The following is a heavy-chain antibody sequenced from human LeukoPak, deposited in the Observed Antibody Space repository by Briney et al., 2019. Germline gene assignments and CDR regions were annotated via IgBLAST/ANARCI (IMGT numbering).Heavy chain of an antibody. CDR1: GGTFSSYA. J-gene: IGHJ4*02. D-gene: IGHD6-19*01. Sequence: ASVKVSCKAPGGTFSSYAISWVRQAPGQGLEWMGGIIPIFGTANYAQKFQGRVTITTDESTGTAYMELSSLRSEDTAVYYCASSCSGCHEGRFDYWGQGTLVTVSS. CDR3: ASSCSGCHEGRFDY. CDR2: IIPIFGTA. V-gene: IGHV1-69*05.